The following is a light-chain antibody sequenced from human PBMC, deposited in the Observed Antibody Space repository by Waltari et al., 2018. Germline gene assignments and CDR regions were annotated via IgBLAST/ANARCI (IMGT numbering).Light chain of an antibody. CDR2: ASS. J-gene: IGKJ4*01. Sequence: DIQMTQSPSSLSASVGDRVPITCRASQSITTFLNWYQQRPGKAPKLLIYASSSLQSGVPSRFSGSGSGTDFTLTISSLQPEDFATYYCQQSYSTPSFGGGTKVEI. CDR1: QSITTF. V-gene: IGKV1-39*01. CDR3: QQSYSTPS.